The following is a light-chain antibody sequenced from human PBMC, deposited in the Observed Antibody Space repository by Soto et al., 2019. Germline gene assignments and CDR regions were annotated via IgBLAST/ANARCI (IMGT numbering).Light chain of an antibody. CDR1: QGISSY. CDR3: QQANSFPLT. V-gene: IGKV1-8*01. Sequence: AIRMTQSPSSLSASTGDRVTITCRASQGISSYLAWYQQKPGKAPKLLIYAASSLQSGVPSRFSGSGSGTDFTLTISSLQPEDFATYYCQQANSFPLTFGGGTKWIS. CDR2: AAS. J-gene: IGKJ4*01.